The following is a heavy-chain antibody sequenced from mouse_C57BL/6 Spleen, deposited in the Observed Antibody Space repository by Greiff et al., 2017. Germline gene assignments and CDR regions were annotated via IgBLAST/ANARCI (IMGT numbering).Heavy chain of an antibody. Sequence: EVQLQQSGGGLVKPGGSLKLSCAASGFTFSDYGMHWVRQAPEKGLEWVAYISSGSSTIYYADTVKGRFTISRDNAKNTLFLQMTSLRSEDTAMYYCAREHYGSLDYWGQGTTLTVSS. CDR2: ISSGSSTI. CDR3: AREHYGSLDY. J-gene: IGHJ2*01. D-gene: IGHD1-1*01. CDR1: GFTFSDYG. V-gene: IGHV5-17*01.